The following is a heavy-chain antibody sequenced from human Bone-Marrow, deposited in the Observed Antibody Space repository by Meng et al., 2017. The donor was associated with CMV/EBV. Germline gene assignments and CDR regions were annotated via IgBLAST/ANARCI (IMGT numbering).Heavy chain of an antibody. CDR3: AKDNRRVAAGTKHRYYYYGMYV. CDR2: IRYDGSNK. Sequence: GGSLRLSCAASGFTFSSYGMHWVRQAPGKGLELVAFIRYDGSNKYYADSVKGRFTISRDNSKNTLYLQMNSLRAEDTAVYYCAKDNRRVAAGTKHRYYYYGMYVWGQGTTVTVSS. D-gene: IGHD6-13*01. V-gene: IGHV3-30*02. J-gene: IGHJ6*02. CDR1: GFTFSSYG.